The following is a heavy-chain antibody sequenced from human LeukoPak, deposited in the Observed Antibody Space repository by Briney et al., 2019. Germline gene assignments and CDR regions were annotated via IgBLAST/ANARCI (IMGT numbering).Heavy chain of an antibody. D-gene: IGHD3-10*01. CDR1: GFTFSSYA. CDR2: LSESGGGT. CDR3: AKGRTFYSRSGGYYLGAFDL. J-gene: IGHJ3*01. V-gene: IGHV3-23*01. Sequence: GGSLRLSCAASGFTFSSYAMTWVRQAPGKGLEWVSNLSESGGGTWYAGSVKGRFTISRDNSDNLMYLQKNSLRAEDTALYYCAKGRTFYSRSGGYYLGAFDLWGHGTTVTVSS.